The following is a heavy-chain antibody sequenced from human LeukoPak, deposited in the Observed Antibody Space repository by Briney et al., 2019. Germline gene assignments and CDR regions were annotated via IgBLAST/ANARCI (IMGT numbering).Heavy chain of an antibody. V-gene: IGHV5-51*01. CDR3: GRHVLAGCIGGRCFKSFHYYGMDV. D-gene: IGHD2-15*01. CDR1: GYTFTDYW. CDR2: IFPDDSDT. J-gene: IGHJ6*02. Sequence: GESLKISCTGSGYTFTDYWIGWVRQMPGKGLEWMGIIFPDDSDTKYSPSFQGQVTISVDKSTSTAYLQWSGLKASDSAMYYCGRHVLAGCIGGRCFKSFHYYGMDVWGQGTTVTVSS.